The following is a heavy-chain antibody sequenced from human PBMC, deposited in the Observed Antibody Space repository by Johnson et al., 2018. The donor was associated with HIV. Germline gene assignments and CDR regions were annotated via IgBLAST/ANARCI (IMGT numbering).Heavy chain of an antibody. CDR3: AKDGGRWSYSFDV. D-gene: IGHD3-16*01. CDR1: GFTFSTFG. Sequence: QMLLVESGGGVVQPGGSLRLSCSASGFTFSTFGMHWVRQAPGKGLEWVAFIRYDGSDKSYADSVKGRFTVSRDNSKNTLYLQMNSLRGEDTAMYYCAKDGGRWSYSFDVWGQGTMVSVSS. J-gene: IGHJ3*01. V-gene: IGHV3-30*02. CDR2: IRYDGSDK.